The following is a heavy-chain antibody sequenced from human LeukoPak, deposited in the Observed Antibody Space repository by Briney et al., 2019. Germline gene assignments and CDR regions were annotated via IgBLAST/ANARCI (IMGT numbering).Heavy chain of an antibody. CDR2: INPSGGST. V-gene: IGHV1-46*01. CDR1: GYTFTSYY. J-gene: IGHJ6*02. D-gene: IGHD3-9*01. CDR3: ARFQGYYDILTGYSTLYYYYGMDV. Sequence: GASVKVSCKPSGYTFTSYYIHWVRQAPGQGLEWMGIINPSGGSTSYAQKFQGRVTMTRDTSTSTVYMYLSSLRSEDTAVYYCARFQGYYDILTGYSTLYYYYGMDVWGQGTTVTVSS.